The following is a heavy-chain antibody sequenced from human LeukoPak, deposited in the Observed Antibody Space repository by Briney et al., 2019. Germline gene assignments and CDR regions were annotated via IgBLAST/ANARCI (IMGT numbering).Heavy chain of an antibody. D-gene: IGHD1-26*01. CDR3: ARGGGMVE. CDR2: IKQDGSEK. CDR1: GFNFSSYW. V-gene: IGHV3-7*01. Sequence: GGSLRLSCTTSGFNFSSYWMSWVRQAPGKGLEWVANIKQDGSEKYYVDSVKGRFTISRDNAKNSLYLQMNSLRAEDTAVYYCARGGGMVEWGQGTLVTVSS. J-gene: IGHJ4*02.